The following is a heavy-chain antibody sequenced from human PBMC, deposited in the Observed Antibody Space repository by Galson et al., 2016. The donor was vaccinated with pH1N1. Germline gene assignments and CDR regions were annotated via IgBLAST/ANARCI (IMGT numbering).Heavy chain of an antibody. CDR1: GDSVSSNSAA. D-gene: IGHD6-25*01. Sequence: CAISGDSVSSNSAAWNWIRQSPSRGLEWLGRTYYRSKWFYNYAVSVQGRITINPDTSKNQFSLQLNSVTPEDTAVYYCARHSPGRAAGVFGCWGQGTLVTVSS. V-gene: IGHV6-1*01. CDR2: TYYRSKWFY. J-gene: IGHJ4*02. CDR3: ARHSPGRAAGVFGC.